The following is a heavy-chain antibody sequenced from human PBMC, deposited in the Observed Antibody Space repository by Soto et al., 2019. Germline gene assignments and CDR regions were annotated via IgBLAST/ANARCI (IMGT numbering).Heavy chain of an antibody. CDR2: ISSNGGST. Sequence: VGSLRLSCSASGFTFSSYAMHWVRQAPGKGLEYVSAISSNGGSTCYADSVKGRFTISRDNSKNTLYLQMSSLRAEDTAVYYCVKGGYNWSPDAFDIWGQGTMVTVS. CDR1: GFTFSSYA. V-gene: IGHV3-64D*06. J-gene: IGHJ3*02. D-gene: IGHD1-20*01. CDR3: VKGGYNWSPDAFDI.